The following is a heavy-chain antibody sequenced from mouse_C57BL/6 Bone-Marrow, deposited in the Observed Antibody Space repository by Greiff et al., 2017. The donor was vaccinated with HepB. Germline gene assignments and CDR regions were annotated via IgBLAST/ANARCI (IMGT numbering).Heavy chain of an antibody. CDR2: IDPEDGDT. J-gene: IGHJ3*01. CDR3: TNLLLRAWFAY. Sequence: EVKLVESGAELVRPGASVKLSCTASGFNIKDYYMHWVKQRPEQGLEWIGRIDPEDGDTEYAPKFQGKATLTADTSSNTAYLQLSSLTSEDTAVYYCTNLLLRAWFAYWGQGTLVTVSA. CDR1: GFNIKDYY. V-gene: IGHV14-1*01. D-gene: IGHD1-1*01.